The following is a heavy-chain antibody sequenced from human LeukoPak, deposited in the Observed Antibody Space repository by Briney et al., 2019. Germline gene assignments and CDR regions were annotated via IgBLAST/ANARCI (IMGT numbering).Heavy chain of an antibody. CDR3: ARRGYGDYGMDV. J-gene: IGHJ6*04. D-gene: IGHD4-17*01. CDR2: ISYDGSNK. Sequence: GGSLRLSCAASGFTFSSYAMHWVRQAPGKGLEWVAAISYDGSNKYYADSVKGRFTISRDNSKNTLYLQMNSLRAEDTAVYYCARRGYGDYGMDVWGKGTTVTVSS. CDR1: GFTFSSYA. V-gene: IGHV3-30*04.